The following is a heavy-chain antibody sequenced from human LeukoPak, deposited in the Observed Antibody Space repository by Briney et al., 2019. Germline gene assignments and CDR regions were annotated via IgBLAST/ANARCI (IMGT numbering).Heavy chain of an antibody. CDR3: AKELGYCSSTSWCYYYYGMAV. J-gene: IGHJ6*02. D-gene: IGHD2-2*01. V-gene: IGHV3-23*01. CDR2: ISGSGGST. Sequence: SGGSLRLSCAASGFTVSSNYMSWVRQAPGKGLEWVSAISGSGGSTYYADSVKGRFTISRDNSKNTLYLQMNSLRAEDTAVYYCAKELGYCSSTSWCYYYYGMAVWGQGTTVTVSS. CDR1: GFTVSSNY.